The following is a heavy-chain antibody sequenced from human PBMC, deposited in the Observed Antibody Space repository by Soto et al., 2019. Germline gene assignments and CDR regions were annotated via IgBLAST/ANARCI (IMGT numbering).Heavy chain of an antibody. CDR2: IKQDGTFI. CDR3: VGGTGWVFNS. J-gene: IGHJ5*02. V-gene: IGHV3-7*03. CDR1: GFTFSAYW. Sequence: ESGGDLVQPGGSLRLSCEGSGFTFSAYWMTWVRQAPGKGLEWVATIKQDGTFIHYADSVRVRFSVSRDNAKKSLYLQMGSLRGDDTALYYCVGGTGWVFNSWGQGTLVTVSS. D-gene: IGHD6-19*01.